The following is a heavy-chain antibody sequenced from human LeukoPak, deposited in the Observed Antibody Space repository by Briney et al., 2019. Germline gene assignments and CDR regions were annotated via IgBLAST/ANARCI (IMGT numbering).Heavy chain of an antibody. CDR2: ISYDGSNK. CDR3: ARGLNAMGLDY. CDR1: GFTFSSYA. V-gene: IGHV3-30-3*01. D-gene: IGHD2-2*01. J-gene: IGHJ4*02. Sequence: GGSLILSCAASGFTFSSYAMHWVRQAPGKGLEWVAVISYDGSNKYYADSVKGRFTISRDNSKNTLYLQMDSLRAEDTAVYYCARGLNAMGLDYWGQGTLVTVSS.